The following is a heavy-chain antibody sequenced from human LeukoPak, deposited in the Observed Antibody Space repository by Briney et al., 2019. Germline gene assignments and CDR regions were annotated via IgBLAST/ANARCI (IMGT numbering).Heavy chain of an antibody. CDR3: ARAKVGATVYGMDV. CDR2: ISGSGGST. V-gene: IGHV3-23*01. J-gene: IGHJ6*02. Sequence: GGSLRLSCAASGFTFSSYAMSWVRQAPGKGLEWVSAISGSGGSTYYADSVKGRFTISRDNSKNTLYLQMSSLRAEDTAVYYCARAKVGATVYGMDVWGQGTTVTVSS. CDR1: GFTFSSYA. D-gene: IGHD1-26*01.